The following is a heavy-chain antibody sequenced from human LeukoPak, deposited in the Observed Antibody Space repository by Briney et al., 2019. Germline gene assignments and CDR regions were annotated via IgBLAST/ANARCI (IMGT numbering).Heavy chain of an antibody. CDR1: GGTFSSYA. Sequence: ASVKVSCKASGGTFSSYAISWVRQAPGQGLEWMGGIIPIFGTANYAQKFQGRVTITADESTSTAYMELSSLRSEDTAVYYCARALLDIVVVPADYYYYYGMDVRGQGTTVTVSS. V-gene: IGHV1-69*13. CDR3: ARALLDIVVVPADYYYYYGMDV. J-gene: IGHJ6*02. CDR2: IIPIFGTA. D-gene: IGHD2-2*01.